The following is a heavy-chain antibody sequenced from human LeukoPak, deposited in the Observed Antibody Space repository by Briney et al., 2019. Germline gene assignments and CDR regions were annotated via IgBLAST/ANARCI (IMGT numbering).Heavy chain of an antibody. D-gene: IGHD2-2*01. CDR1: GFTFSDAW. J-gene: IGHJ4*02. CDR3: TSWSWDIVVVPAAPVDY. CDR2: IKSKTDGGTT. Sequence: GGSLRLSCAASGFTFSDAWMSWVRQAPGKGLEWVGRIKSKTDGGTTDYAAPVKGRFTISRDDSKNTLYLQMNSLKTEDTAVYYCTSWSWDIVVVPAAPVDYWGQGTLVTVSS. V-gene: IGHV3-15*01.